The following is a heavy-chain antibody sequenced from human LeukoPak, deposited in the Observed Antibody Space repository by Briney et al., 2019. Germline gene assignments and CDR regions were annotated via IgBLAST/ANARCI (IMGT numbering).Heavy chain of an antibody. D-gene: IGHD3-3*01. Sequence: PSETLSLTCTVSGGSISSYYWSWIRQPPGKGLEWIGYIYYSGSTNYNPSLKSRVTISVDTSKNQFSLKLSSVTAADTAVYYCARQTDDFWSGYYYMDVWGKGTTVTVSS. J-gene: IGHJ6*03. CDR3: ARQTDDFWSGYYYMDV. V-gene: IGHV4-59*01. CDR2: IYYSGST. CDR1: GGSISSYY.